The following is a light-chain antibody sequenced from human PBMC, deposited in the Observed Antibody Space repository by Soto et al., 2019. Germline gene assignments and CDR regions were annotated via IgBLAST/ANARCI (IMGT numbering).Light chain of an antibody. CDR1: QSVSSY. Sequence: KVMTQSPATLSMSPGERATLSCRASQSVSSYLAWYQQKPGQAPRLLIYGASTRATGIPARFSGSGSGTEFTLTISSLQSEDFAVYYCQQYNNWPSWTFGQGTKVEIK. CDR2: GAS. J-gene: IGKJ1*01. V-gene: IGKV3-15*01. CDR3: QQYNNWPSWT.